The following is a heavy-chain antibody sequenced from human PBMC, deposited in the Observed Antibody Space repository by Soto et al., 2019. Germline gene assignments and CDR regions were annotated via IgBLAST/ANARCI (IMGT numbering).Heavy chain of an antibody. CDR2: IYYSGST. CDR3: ARGPPFLTYYYDSSGYSYYFDY. J-gene: IGHJ4*02. Sequence: SETLSLTCTASGDSISGDFWSWIRQPPGKALEWIGYIYYSGSTNYNPSLKSRGTISVDTSKNQFSLKLSSVTAADTAVYYCARGPPFLTYYYDSSGYSYYFDYWGQGTLVTVSS. CDR1: GDSISGDF. V-gene: IGHV4-59*12. D-gene: IGHD3-22*01.